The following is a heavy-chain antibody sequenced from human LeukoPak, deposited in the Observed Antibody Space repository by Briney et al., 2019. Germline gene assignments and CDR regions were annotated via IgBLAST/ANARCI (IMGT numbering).Heavy chain of an antibody. CDR1: GGSISSSSYY. CDR2: IYYSGST. CDR3: ARDFRGSVDAFDI. V-gene: IGHV4-39*07. Sequence: SETLSLTCTVSGGSISSSSYYWGWIRQPPGKGLEWIGSIYYSGSTYYNPSLKSRVSISVDTSKNQFSLKLSSVTAADTAVYYCARDFRGSVDAFDIWGQGTMVAVSS. J-gene: IGHJ3*02.